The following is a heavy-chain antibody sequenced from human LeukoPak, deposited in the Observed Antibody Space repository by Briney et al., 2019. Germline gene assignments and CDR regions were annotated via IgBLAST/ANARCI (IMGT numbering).Heavy chain of an antibody. J-gene: IGHJ4*02. V-gene: IGHV3-21*01. CDR3: ACQYPDYFDY. Sequence: PGGSLRLSCAASGFTFSSYSMNWVRQAPGKGLEWDSSISSSSSYIYYADSVKGRFTISRDNAKNSLYLQMNSLRAEDTAVYYCACQYPDYFDYWGQGTLVTVSS. CDR1: GFTFSSYS. D-gene: IGHD2/OR15-2a*01. CDR2: ISSSSSYI.